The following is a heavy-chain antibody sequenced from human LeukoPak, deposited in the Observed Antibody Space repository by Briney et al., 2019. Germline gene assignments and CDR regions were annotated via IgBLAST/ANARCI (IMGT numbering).Heavy chain of an antibody. V-gene: IGHV3-30-3*01. CDR2: ISYDGSNK. D-gene: IGHD1-26*01. J-gene: IGHJ4*02. Sequence: PGRSLRLSCAASGFTLSSYAMHWVRQAPGKVREWVAVISYDGSNKYYADSVKGRFTISRDNSKNTLYLQMNSLRAEDTAVYYCATSGGRGSAAFDYWGQGTLVTVSS. CDR1: GFTLSSYA. CDR3: ATSGGRGSAAFDY.